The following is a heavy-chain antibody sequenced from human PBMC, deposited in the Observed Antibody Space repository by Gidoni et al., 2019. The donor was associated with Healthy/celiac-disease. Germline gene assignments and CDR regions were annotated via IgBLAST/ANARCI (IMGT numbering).Heavy chain of an antibody. D-gene: IGHD3-22*01. Sequence: EVQLVESGGGLVQPGGSLKLSCAASGFTFSGSAMPWVRQASGKGLEWVGRIRSKANSYATAYAASVKGRFTISRDDSKNTAYLQMNSLKTEDTAVYYCTRHGYYYDSSGSISPDYWGQGTLVTVSS. CDR3: TRHGYYYDSSGSISPDY. V-gene: IGHV3-73*02. CDR2: IRSKANSYAT. J-gene: IGHJ4*02. CDR1: GFTFSGSA.